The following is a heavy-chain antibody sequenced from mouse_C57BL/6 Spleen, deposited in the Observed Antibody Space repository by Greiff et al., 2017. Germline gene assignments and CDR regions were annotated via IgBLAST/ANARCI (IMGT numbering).Heavy chain of an antibody. D-gene: IGHD1-1*01. Sequence: EVQLQQSGTVLARPGASVKMSCKTSGYTFTRYWMHWVKQRPGQGLEWIGAIYPGNSDTSYNQKFKGKAKLTAVTSASTAYMELSSLTNEDSAVYYCTREDGSTYYAMDYWGQGTSVTVSS. V-gene: IGHV1-5*01. CDR3: TREDGSTYYAMDY. CDR2: IYPGNSDT. J-gene: IGHJ4*01. CDR1: GYTFTRYW.